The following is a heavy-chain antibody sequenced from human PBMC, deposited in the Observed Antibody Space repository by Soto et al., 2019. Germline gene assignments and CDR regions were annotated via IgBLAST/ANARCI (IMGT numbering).Heavy chain of an antibody. V-gene: IGHV3-23*01. J-gene: IGHJ4*02. D-gene: IGHD6-19*01. CDR1: GFTFSNYA. CDR2: SGASGVNT. CDR3: AKERESSAWYNFNY. Sequence: EVHLLESGGGLVQPGGSLRLSCAASGFTFSNYAMSWVRQAPGKGLEWVSASGASGVNTYYADSVEGRFTISRDNSRNTLYLQVNSLRAEDTAVYYCAKERESSAWYNFNYWGQGTLVTVSS.